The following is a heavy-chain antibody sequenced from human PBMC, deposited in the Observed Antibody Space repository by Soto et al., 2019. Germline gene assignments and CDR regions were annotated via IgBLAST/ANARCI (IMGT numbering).Heavy chain of an antibody. Sequence: EVQLVESGGGLVQPGRSLRLSCAASGFTFDDYAMHWVRQVPGKGLEWVSGINWNSGSIGYADSVKGRFAISRYNAKKSRPLQMNRLRAEDTAFYYCVKDESINWYSGHFRHWGQGTLVTVSS. CDR1: GFTFDDYA. J-gene: IGHJ1*01. V-gene: IGHV3-9*01. CDR2: INWNSGSI. CDR3: VKDESINWYSGHFRH. D-gene: IGHD6-13*01.